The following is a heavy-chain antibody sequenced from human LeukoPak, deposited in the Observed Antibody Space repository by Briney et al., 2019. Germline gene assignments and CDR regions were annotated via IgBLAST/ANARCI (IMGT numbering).Heavy chain of an antibody. CDR1: GFTFSSYA. CDR2: INSDGSST. CDR3: AREDYSDYYMDV. V-gene: IGHV3-74*01. J-gene: IGHJ6*03. Sequence: PGGSLRLSCAASGFTFSSYAMSWVRQAPGKGLVWVSRINSDGSSTTYADSVKGRITISRDNAKNTLYLQMNSLRAEDTAVYYCAREDYSDYYMDVWGKGTTVTVSS. D-gene: IGHD4-11*01.